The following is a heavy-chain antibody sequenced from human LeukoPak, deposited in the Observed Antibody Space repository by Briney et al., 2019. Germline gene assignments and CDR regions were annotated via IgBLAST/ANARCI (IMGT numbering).Heavy chain of an antibody. V-gene: IGHV4-59*01. CDR2: IYYSGST. Sequence: SETLSLTCTVSGGSISSYYWSWIRQPPGKGLEWIGYIYYSGSTNYNPSLKSRVTISVDTSKNQFSLKLSSVTATDTAAYYCARTILWFGEFPDAFDIWGQGTMVTVSS. CDR3: ARTILWFGEFPDAFDI. D-gene: IGHD3-10*01. CDR1: GGSISSYY. J-gene: IGHJ3*02.